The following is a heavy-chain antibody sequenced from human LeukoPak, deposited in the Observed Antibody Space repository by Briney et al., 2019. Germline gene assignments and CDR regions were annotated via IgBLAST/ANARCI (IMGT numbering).Heavy chain of an antibody. Sequence: PGGSLRLSCAASGFTFSSYSMNWVRQAPGKGLEWVSSISSSSYIYYADSVKGRFTISRDNAKNSLYLQMNSLRAEDTAVYYCARDSICGYDFCAPPYYYYGMDVWGQGTTVTVSS. D-gene: IGHD5-12*01. V-gene: IGHV3-21*01. CDR2: ISSSSYI. J-gene: IGHJ6*02. CDR1: GFTFSSYS. CDR3: ARDSICGYDFCAPPYYYYGMDV.